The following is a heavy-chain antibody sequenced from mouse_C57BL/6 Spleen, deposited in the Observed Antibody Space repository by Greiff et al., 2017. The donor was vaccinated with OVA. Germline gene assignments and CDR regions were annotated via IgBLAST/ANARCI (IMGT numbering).Heavy chain of an antibody. CDR2: IRSKSNNYAT. CDR3: VRGSNGNYYAMDY. D-gene: IGHD1-1*01. Sequence: EVQRVESGGGLVQPKGSLKLSCAASGFSFNTYAMNWVRQAPGKGLEWVARIRSKSNNYATYYADSVKDRFTISRDDSESMLYLQMNNLKTEDTAMYYCVRGSNGNYYAMDYWGQGTSVTVAS. CDR1: GFSFNTYA. V-gene: IGHV10-1*01. J-gene: IGHJ4*01.